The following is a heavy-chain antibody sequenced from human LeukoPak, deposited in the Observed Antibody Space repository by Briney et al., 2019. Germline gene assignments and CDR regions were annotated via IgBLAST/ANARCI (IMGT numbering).Heavy chain of an antibody. V-gene: IGHV4-59*08. D-gene: IGHD6-19*01. CDR1: GGSISSYY. CDR3: ARRTVTNGWFRIDY. CDR2: IYYNGAT. J-gene: IGHJ4*02. Sequence: SETLSLTCTVSGGSISSYYWSWIRQPPGKGLEWIGYIYYNGATDYNPSLKSRVTISVDTPKNEFSLKLSSVTAADTALYYCARRTVTNGWFRIDYWGQGSLVIVSS.